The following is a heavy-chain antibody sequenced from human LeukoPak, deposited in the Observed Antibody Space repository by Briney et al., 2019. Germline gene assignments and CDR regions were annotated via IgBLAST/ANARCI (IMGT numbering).Heavy chain of an antibody. Sequence: GGSLRLSCAASGFTFSSYAMYWVRQAPGKGLEWVAVISYDGSNKYYADSVKGRFTISRDNSKNSLYLQMSNLRAEDTAVYFCARGGGLDVWGQGATVTVSS. D-gene: IGHD3-16*01. CDR3: ARGGGLDV. V-gene: IGHV3-30*04. CDR2: ISYDGSNK. CDR1: GFTFSSYA. J-gene: IGHJ6*02.